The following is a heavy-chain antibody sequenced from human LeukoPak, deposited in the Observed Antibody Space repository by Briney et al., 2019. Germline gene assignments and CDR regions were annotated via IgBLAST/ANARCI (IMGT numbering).Heavy chain of an antibody. J-gene: IGHJ6*03. V-gene: IGHV4-34*01. CDR2: INHSGST. CDR3: ARGGAGYSYGKYYYYYYMDV. D-gene: IGHD5-18*01. Sequence: SETLSPTCAVYGGSFSGYYWSWIRQPPGKGLEWIGEINHSGSTNYNPSLKSRVTISVDTSKNQFSLKLSSVTAADTAVYYCARGGAGYSYGKYYYYYYMDVWGKGTTVTVSS. CDR1: GGSFSGYY.